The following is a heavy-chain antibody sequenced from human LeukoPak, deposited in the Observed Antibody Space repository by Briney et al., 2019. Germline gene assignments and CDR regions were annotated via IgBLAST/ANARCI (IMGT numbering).Heavy chain of an antibody. V-gene: IGHV4-59*01. CDR2: IYYSGST. CDR3: ARAKWMTLDAFDI. CDR1: GGSISSYY. Sequence: KPSETLSLTCTVSGGSISSYYWSWIRQPPGKGLEWIGYIYYSGSTNYNPSLKSRVTISVDTSKNQFSLKLSSVTAADTAVYYCARAKWMTLDAFDIWGQGTMVTVSS. J-gene: IGHJ3*02. D-gene: IGHD2-2*03.